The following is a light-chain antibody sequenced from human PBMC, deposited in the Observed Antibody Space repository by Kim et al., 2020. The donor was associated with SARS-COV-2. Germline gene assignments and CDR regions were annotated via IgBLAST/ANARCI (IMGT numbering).Light chain of an antibody. J-gene: IGLJ3*02. Sequence: GQSVTISCSGSNSNIGINDVYWYQHFPGTAPKLLIYRNSQRPSGVPDRFSGSKSGTSASLAISGLRSEDEADYYCAAWDDGLSVGVFGGGTQLTVL. CDR1: NSNIGIND. V-gene: IGLV1-47*01. CDR2: RNS. CDR3: AAWDDGLSVGV.